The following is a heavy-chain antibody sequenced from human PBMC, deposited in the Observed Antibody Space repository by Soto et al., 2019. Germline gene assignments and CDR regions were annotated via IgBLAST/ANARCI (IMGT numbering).Heavy chain of an antibody. CDR1: GFTFSTYW. D-gene: IGHD3-10*01. CDR2: INGDGTTT. CDR3: ASIPMVRGPSDY. V-gene: IGHV3-74*02. J-gene: IGHJ4*02. Sequence: EVRLVESGGGLVQPGGSLRLSCAASGFTFSTYWMHWVRQAPGKRLVWVSRINGDGTTTQYADSVKGRFTISRDNAKNTLYLQMNTLRGDDTAMYYCASIPMVRGPSDYWGQGTLVTVSS.